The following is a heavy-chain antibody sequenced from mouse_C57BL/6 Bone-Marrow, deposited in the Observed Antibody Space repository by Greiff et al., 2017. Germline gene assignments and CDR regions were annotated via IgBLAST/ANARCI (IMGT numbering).Heavy chain of an antibody. CDR2: ISDGGSYT. CDR3: ARELGLGDY. D-gene: IGHD2-4*01. Sequence: VQLKESGGGLVKPGGSLKLSCAASGFTFSSYAMSWVRQTPEKRLEWVATISDGGSYTSYPDNVKGRFTISKDNAKNNLYLQMSHLKSEDTAMYYCARELGLGDYWGQGTTLTVSS. V-gene: IGHV5-4*01. J-gene: IGHJ2*01. CDR1: GFTFSSYA.